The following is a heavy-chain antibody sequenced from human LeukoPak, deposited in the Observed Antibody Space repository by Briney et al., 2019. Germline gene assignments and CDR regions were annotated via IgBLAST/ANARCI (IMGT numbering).Heavy chain of an antibody. Sequence: ASVKVSCKASGYTFTSYGISWMRQAPGQGLEWMGWISAYNGNTNYAQKLQGRVTMTTDTSTSTAYMELRSLRSDDTAVYYCARVPSGYDTQGTFDYWGQGTLVTVSS. D-gene: IGHD5-12*01. J-gene: IGHJ4*02. V-gene: IGHV1-18*01. CDR3: ARVPSGYDTQGTFDY. CDR2: ISAYNGNT. CDR1: GYTFTSYG.